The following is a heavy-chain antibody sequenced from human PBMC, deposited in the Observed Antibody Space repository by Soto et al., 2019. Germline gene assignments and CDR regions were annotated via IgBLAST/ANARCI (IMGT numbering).Heavy chain of an antibody. Sequence: QVQLVQSGAEVKKPGSSVKVSCKASGGTFSSYAISWVRQAPGQGLEWMGGIIPIFGTANYAQKLQGRVTITADESTSTAYLELSSLRSEDTAVYYGARDRYSGSYLFDYWGQGTLVTVSS. V-gene: IGHV1-69*01. J-gene: IGHJ4*02. CDR3: ARDRYSGSYLFDY. CDR1: GGTFSSYA. D-gene: IGHD1-26*01. CDR2: IIPIFGTA.